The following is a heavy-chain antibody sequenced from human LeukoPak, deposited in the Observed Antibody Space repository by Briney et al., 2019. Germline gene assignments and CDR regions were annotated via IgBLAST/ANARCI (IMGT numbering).Heavy chain of an antibody. CDR3: ARTPNRRWLQFDY. Sequence: PSETLSLTCTVSGGSISSYYWSWIRQPPGKGLEWIGYIYYSGSTNYNPSLKSRVTTSVDTSKNQFSLKLSSVTAADTAVYYCARTPNRRWLQFDYWGQGTLVTVSS. D-gene: IGHD5-24*01. CDR2: IYYSGST. CDR1: GGSISSYY. J-gene: IGHJ4*02. V-gene: IGHV4-59*01.